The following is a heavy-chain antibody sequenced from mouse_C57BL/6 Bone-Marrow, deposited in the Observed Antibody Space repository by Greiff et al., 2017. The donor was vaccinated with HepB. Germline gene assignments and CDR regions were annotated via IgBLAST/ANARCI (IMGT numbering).Heavy chain of an antibody. Sequence: EVKLVESGGGLVQPKGSLKLSCAASGFSFNTYAMNWVRQAPGKGLEWVARIRSKSNNYATYYADSVKDRFTISRDDSESMLYLQMNNLKTEDTAMYYCVRHDYGNPYYYAMDYWGQGTSVTVSS. J-gene: IGHJ4*01. CDR2: IRSKSNNYAT. V-gene: IGHV10-1*01. CDR1: GFSFNTYA. CDR3: VRHDYGNPYYYAMDY. D-gene: IGHD2-1*01.